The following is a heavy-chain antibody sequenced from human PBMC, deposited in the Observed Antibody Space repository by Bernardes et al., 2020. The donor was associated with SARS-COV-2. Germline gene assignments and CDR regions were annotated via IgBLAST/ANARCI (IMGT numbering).Heavy chain of an antibody. D-gene: IGHD2-2*01. Sequence: GGSLRLSCAASGFTFSSYAMSWVRQAPGKGLAWVSAISGSGGSTYYADSVKGRFTISRDNSKNTLYLQMNSLRAEDTAVYYCAKDGCSSTSCVYYYYGMDVWGRGTTVTVS. V-gene: IGHV3-23*01. CDR1: GFTFSSYA. CDR2: ISGSGGST. J-gene: IGHJ6*02. CDR3: AKDGCSSTSCVYYYYGMDV.